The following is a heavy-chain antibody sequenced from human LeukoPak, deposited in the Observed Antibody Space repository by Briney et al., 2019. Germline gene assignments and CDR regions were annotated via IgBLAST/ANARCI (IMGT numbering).Heavy chain of an antibody. D-gene: IGHD2-15*01. CDR3: ARHYSGVAAIYENWFDP. CDR2: IHPGDSDT. CDR1: GYSFTSYW. Sequence: GESLKISCKGSGYSFTSYWIGWVRQMPGKGLEWMGIIHPGDSDTRYSPSFQGQVTISADKSISTAYLQWSSLKASDTAMYYCARHYSGVAAIYENWFDPRGQGTLVTVSS. J-gene: IGHJ5*02. V-gene: IGHV5-51*01.